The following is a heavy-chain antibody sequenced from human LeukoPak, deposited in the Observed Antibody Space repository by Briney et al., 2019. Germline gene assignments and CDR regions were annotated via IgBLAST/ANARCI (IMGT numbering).Heavy chain of an antibody. CDR3: ARGSSSSSEVLAY. J-gene: IGHJ4*02. CDR1: GYSISSGYY. Sequence: ETLSLTCIVSGYSISSGYYWSWIRQPPGKGLEWIGYIYYSGYTNYNPSLKSRVSISVDTSKNQFSLKLSSVTAADTAVYYCARGSSSSSEVLAYWGQRTLATVSS. CDR2: IYYSGYT. V-gene: IGHV4-61*01. D-gene: IGHD2-2*01.